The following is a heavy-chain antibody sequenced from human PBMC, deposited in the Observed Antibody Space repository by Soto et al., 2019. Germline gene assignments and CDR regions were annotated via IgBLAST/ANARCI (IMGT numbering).Heavy chain of an antibody. V-gene: IGHV3-33*01. CDR3: ARGTRPGFWSGYYNSRLFDY. D-gene: IGHD3-3*01. CDR1: GFTFSSYG. J-gene: IGHJ4*02. Sequence: GGSLRLSCAASGFTFSSYGMHWVRQAPGKGLEWVAVIWYDGSNKYYADSVKGRFTISRDNSKNTLYLQMNSLRAEDTAVYYCARGTRPGFWSGYYNSRLFDYWGQGTLVTVSS. CDR2: IWYDGSNK.